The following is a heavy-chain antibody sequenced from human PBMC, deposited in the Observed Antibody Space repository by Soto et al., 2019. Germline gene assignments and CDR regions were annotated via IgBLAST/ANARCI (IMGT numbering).Heavy chain of an antibody. CDR3: AKLTGA. CDR1: GFTFIAYV. V-gene: IGHV3-23*01. J-gene: IGHJ4*02. Sequence: RGSLRLSCAASGFTFIAYVIIWVRQAPVKWLEWVSSITSSGGGTYYADSVKGRFTVSRDNSKNTVYLQMNSLRDEDTAVYYCAKLTGAWGQGTLVTVSS. CDR2: ITSSGGGT. D-gene: IGHD1-26*01.